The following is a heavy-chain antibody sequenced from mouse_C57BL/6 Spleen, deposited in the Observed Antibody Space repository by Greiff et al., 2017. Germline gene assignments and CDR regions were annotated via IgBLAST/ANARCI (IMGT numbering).Heavy chain of an antibody. Sequence: EVKLVESGAGLVKPGGSLKLSCAASGFTFSSYAMSWVRQTPETRLEWVAYISSGGDYIYYADTVKGRFTFSRDNASNTLYLQMSSLMSKDTAMYYCTRERGVVRDYAMDYWGQGTSVTVSS. CDR1: GFTFSSYA. J-gene: IGHJ4*01. CDR2: ISSGGDYI. V-gene: IGHV5-9-1*02. D-gene: IGHD1-1*01. CDR3: TRERGVVRDYAMDY.